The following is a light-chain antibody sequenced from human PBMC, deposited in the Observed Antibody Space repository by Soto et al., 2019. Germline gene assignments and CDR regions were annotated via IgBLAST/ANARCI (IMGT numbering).Light chain of an antibody. J-gene: IGLJ1*01. CDR1: SSDVGGYNY. CDR2: EVS. V-gene: IGLV2-14*01. CDR3: SSYISSSPYV. Sequence: QSALTQPASVSGSPGQLITISCTGTSSDVGGYNYVSWYQQHPGKAPKLMIYEVSNRPSGVSNRFSGSKSGNTASLTISGLQAEDEADYYCSSYISSSPYVFGTGTKLTVL.